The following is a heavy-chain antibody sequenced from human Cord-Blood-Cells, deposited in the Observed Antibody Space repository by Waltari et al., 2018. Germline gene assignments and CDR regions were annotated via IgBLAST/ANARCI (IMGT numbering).Heavy chain of an antibody. V-gene: IGHV3-33*01. CDR1: GFTFSSYG. CDR2: IWYDGSNK. D-gene: IGHD3-10*01. J-gene: IGHJ6*03. Sequence: QVQLVESGGGVVQPGRSLSLSCAASGFTFSSYGMHWVRQAPGKGPEWVAVIWYDGSNKYYADSVKGRFTISRDNSKNTLYLQMNSLRAEDTAVYYCASEYYGSGSLYYMDVWGKGTTVTVSS. CDR3: ASEYYGSGSLYYMDV.